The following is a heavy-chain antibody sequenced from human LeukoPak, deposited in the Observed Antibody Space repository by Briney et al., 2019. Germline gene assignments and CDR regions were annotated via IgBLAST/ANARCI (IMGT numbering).Heavy chain of an antibody. V-gene: IGHV4-61*02. Sequence: PSQTLPLTCTVSGGSISSGSYYWSWIRQPAGKGLEWIGRIYTSGSTNYNPSLKSRVTISVDTSKNQFSLKLSSVTAADTAVYYCARHGWSRGVLRYTLGAFDIWGQGTMVTVSS. CDR1: GGSISSGSYY. J-gene: IGHJ3*02. CDR3: ARHGWSRGVLRYTLGAFDI. D-gene: IGHD3-9*01. CDR2: IYTSGST.